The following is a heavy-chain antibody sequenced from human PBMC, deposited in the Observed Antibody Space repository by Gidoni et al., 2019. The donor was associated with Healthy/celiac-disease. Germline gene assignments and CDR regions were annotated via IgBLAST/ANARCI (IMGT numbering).Heavy chain of an antibody. D-gene: IGHD6-19*01. CDR1: GFPFSNAW. Sequence: EVQLVESGGGLVKPGGSLRLSWAASGFPFSNAWMSWVRQAPGKGLEWVGRIKSKTDGGTTDYAAPVKGRFTISRDDSKNTLYLQMNSLKTEDTAVYYCTTSIGGWYGGSDYWGQGTLVTVSS. V-gene: IGHV3-15*01. CDR2: IKSKTDGGTT. CDR3: TTSIGGWYGGSDY. J-gene: IGHJ4*02.